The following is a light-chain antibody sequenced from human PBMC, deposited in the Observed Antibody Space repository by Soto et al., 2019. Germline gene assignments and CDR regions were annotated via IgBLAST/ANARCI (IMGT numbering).Light chain of an antibody. Sequence: EIVLTQSPGTLSLSPGERATLSCRASQSVSSSYLAWYQQKPGQAPTLLIYGAPSRATGIPDRFSGSGSGTDFTLTISRLEPEDFAVYYCQQYGSSPGTFGQGTKVEIK. V-gene: IGKV3-20*01. CDR3: QQYGSSPGT. J-gene: IGKJ1*01. CDR1: QSVSSSY. CDR2: GAP.